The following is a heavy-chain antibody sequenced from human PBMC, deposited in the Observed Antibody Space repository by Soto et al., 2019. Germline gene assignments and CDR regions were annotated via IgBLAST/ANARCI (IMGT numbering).Heavy chain of an antibody. CDR2: IYHSGTT. Sequence: SETLSLTGTVSGGSVSSGGYYWSWIRQHPGKGLEWIGSIYHSGTTYYNPSLKSRVTISVDTSKNQFSLKVSSVTAADTAVYYCARDGGYRTTPAYWGQGTPVTVSS. D-gene: IGHD2-2*01. CDR1: GGSVSSGGYY. J-gene: IGHJ4*02. CDR3: ARDGGYRTTPAY. V-gene: IGHV4-31*03.